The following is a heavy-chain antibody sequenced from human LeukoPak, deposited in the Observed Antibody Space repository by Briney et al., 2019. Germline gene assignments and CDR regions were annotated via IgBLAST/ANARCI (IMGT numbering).Heavy chain of an antibody. D-gene: IGHD2-21*02. Sequence: GSSVKVSCKASGGTFSSYAISWVRQAPGQGLEWMGRIIPILGIANYAQKFQGRVTITADKSTSTAYMELSSLRSEDTAVYYCARLYCGGDCYSESAFDYWGQGTLVTVSS. CDR3: ARLYCGGDCYSESAFDY. J-gene: IGHJ4*02. V-gene: IGHV1-69*04. CDR2: IIPILGIA. CDR1: GGTFSSYA.